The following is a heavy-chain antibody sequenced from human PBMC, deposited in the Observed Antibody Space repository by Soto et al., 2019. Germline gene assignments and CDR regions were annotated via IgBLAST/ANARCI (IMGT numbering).Heavy chain of an antibody. CDR2: IWYDGSNK. J-gene: IGHJ5*02. CDR3: ARDGGCRDGYTVGCNWFDP. V-gene: IGHV3-33*01. Sequence: QVQLVESGGGVVQPGRSLRLSCAATGFTFSSYGMHWVRQAPGKGLEWVAVIWYDGSNKYYADSVKGRFTISRDNSKKTLYLQRHSRRAEDTAGYYCARDGGCRDGYTVGCNWFDPWGQGTLVTVSS. D-gene: IGHD5-12*01. CDR1: GFTFSSYG.